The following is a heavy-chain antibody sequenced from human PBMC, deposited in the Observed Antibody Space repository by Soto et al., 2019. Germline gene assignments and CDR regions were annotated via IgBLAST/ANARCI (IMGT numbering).Heavy chain of an antibody. CDR3: ARLFKRMTTVTTRVGDLYYFDY. V-gene: IGHV4-59*08. D-gene: IGHD4-17*01. J-gene: IGHJ4*02. Sequence: QVQLQESGPGLVKPSETLSLTCTVSGGSISSYYWSWIRQPPGKGLEWIGYIYYSGSTNYNPSLKGRVTISVDTSKNQFSLKLSSVTAADTAVYYCARLFKRMTTVTTRVGDLYYFDYWGQGTLVTVSS. CDR1: GGSISSYY. CDR2: IYYSGST.